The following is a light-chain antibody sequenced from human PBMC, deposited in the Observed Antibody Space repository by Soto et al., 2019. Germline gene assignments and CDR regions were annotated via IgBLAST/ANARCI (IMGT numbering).Light chain of an antibody. J-gene: IGLJ3*02. V-gene: IGLV2-14*01. CDR2: DVS. Sequence: QSVLTQPASVSGSPGQSITISCTGTSSDVGGYNYVSWYQQHPGKAPKLMIYDVSNRPSGVSNRFSGSKSGNTASLIISGLQAEDEADYYCSSYTSSSTLNWVFGGGTKLHRP. CDR1: SSDVGGYNY. CDR3: SSYTSSSTLNWV.